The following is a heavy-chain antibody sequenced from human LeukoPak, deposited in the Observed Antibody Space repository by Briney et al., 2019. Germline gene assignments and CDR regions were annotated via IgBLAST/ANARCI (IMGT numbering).Heavy chain of an antibody. V-gene: IGHV4-34*01. CDR2: INHSGST. Sequence: SETLSLTCAVYGGSFSGYYWSWIRQPPGKGLEWIGEINHSGSTNYNPSLKSRVTISVDTSKNQFSLKLSSVTAADTAVYYCASAAGYSSWPNWFDPWGQRTLVTVSS. D-gene: IGHD6-13*01. CDR3: ASAAGYSSWPNWFDP. J-gene: IGHJ5*02. CDR1: GGSFSGYY.